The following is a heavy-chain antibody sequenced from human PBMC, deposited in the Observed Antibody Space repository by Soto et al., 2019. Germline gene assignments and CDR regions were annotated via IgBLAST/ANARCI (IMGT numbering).Heavy chain of an antibody. CDR2: INPDGSGE. J-gene: IGHJ4*02. Sequence: EVDLVESGGGLVQPGGALGLSCAASGFRFEIYWMGWVRPGPGKGLEWVANINPDGSGEYYLDSVKGRFTISRDNAKNSVYLQMNSLVGDDTAVYYCARENWFFDYWGQGTPVTVSS. CDR3: ARENWFFDY. D-gene: IGHD3-10*01. V-gene: IGHV3-7*01. CDR1: GFRFEIYW.